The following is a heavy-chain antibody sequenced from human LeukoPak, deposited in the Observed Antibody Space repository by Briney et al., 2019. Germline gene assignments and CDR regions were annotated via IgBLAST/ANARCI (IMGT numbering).Heavy chain of an antibody. J-gene: IGHJ4*02. CDR1: GFTFSSYA. D-gene: IGHD5-18*01. V-gene: IGHV3-23*01. CDR2: ISGSGGST. CDR3: ARSPTSGYSYVYFDY. Sequence: PGGSLRLSCAASGFTFSSYAMSWVRQAPGKGLEWVSAISGSGGSTYYADSVKGRFTISRDNSKNTLYLQMGSLRAEDMAVYYCARSPTSGYSYVYFDYWGQGTLVTVSS.